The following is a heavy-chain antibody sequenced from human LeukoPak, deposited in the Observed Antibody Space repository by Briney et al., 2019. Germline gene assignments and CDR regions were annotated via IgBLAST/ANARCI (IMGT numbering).Heavy chain of an antibody. CDR3: ARQSGTYADAFDI. D-gene: IGHD1-26*01. CDR1: GGSISSYY. V-gene: IGHV4-59*08. J-gene: IGHJ3*02. Sequence: SETLSLTCTVSGGSISSYYWSWIRQPPGKGLEWIGYIYYSGSTNYNPSLKSRVTISVDTSKNQFSLKLNSVSAADTAVYYCARQSGTYADAFDIWGQGTMVTVSS. CDR2: IYYSGST.